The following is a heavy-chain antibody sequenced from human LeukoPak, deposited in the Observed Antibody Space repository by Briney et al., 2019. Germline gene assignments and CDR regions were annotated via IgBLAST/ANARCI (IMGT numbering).Heavy chain of an antibody. Sequence: GRSLRLSCAASGFTFSSFAMHWVRQAPDKGLEWVAVISYGGTNKDYADSVKGRFTMSRDNSKNTLYLQMNSLRLEDTALYYCARDGNSGWYTGENYYYYGMDVWGQGTTVTVSS. J-gene: IGHJ6*02. CDR3: ARDGNSGWYTGENYYYYGMDV. V-gene: IGHV3-30-3*01. CDR2: ISYGGTNK. D-gene: IGHD6-19*01. CDR1: GFTFSSFA.